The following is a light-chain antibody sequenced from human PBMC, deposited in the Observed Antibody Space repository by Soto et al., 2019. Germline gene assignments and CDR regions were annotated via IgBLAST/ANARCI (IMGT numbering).Light chain of an antibody. CDR3: QQRSTCPLT. Sequence: EIVLTQSPATLSLSPGERATLSCRASQSISSHLAWYQQKPGQAPRLLMYDASNRATGILARFSGSGSGTDFTLTISSLEPEDFAVYYCQQRSTCPLTFGGGTKVEIK. CDR2: DAS. V-gene: IGKV3-11*01. J-gene: IGKJ4*01. CDR1: QSISSH.